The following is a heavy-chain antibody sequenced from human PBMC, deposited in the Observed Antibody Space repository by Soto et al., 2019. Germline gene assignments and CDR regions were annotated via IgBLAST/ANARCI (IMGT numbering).Heavy chain of an antibody. Sequence: ASVKVSCKASVYTFTTYAISWLRQAPGQGLEWMGWSSTYTGNTNYAQKLQGRVTMTTDTSTSTAYMELRSLRSDDTAVYYCARGYYYGSGRPTPGGMDVWGQGTTVTVSS. CDR3: ARGYYYGSGRPTPGGMDV. CDR1: VYTFTTYA. V-gene: IGHV1-18*01. D-gene: IGHD3-10*01. CDR2: SSTYTGNT. J-gene: IGHJ6*02.